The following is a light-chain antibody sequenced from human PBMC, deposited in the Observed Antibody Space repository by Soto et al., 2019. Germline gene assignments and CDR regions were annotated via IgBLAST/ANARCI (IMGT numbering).Light chain of an antibody. J-gene: IGKJ1*01. CDR1: QTLLYSSNSKSY. Sequence: DFVMTQSSDSLAVSLGERATINCKSSQTLLYSSNSKSYLAWYQQKPGQSPKLLIHWASTRESGVPDRFSGSGSGTDFTLTIDSLQAEDVAVYYCQQYYNTPWTFGQGTKVDIK. CDR3: QQYYNTPWT. CDR2: WAS. V-gene: IGKV4-1*01.